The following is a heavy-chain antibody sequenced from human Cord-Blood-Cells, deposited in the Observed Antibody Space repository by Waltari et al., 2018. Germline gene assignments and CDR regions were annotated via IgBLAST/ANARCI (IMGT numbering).Heavy chain of an antibody. CDR1: GFSLSTSGVG. CDR3: AHGGIAAAEPVFDY. V-gene: IGHV2-5*02. D-gene: IGHD6-13*01. J-gene: IGHJ4*02. Sequence: QITLKESGPTLVKPTQTLTLTCTFSGFSLSTSGVGVGWIRQPPGKALEWLALIYWDDDKRYSPSLKSRLTITKDTSKNQVVLTMTNMYPVDTATYYCAHGGIAAAEPVFDYWGQGTLVTVSS. CDR2: IYWDDDK.